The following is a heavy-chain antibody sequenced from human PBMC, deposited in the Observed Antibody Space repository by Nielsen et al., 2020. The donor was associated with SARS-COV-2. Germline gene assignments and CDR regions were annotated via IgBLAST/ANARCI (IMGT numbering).Heavy chain of an antibody. CDR1: GSSISSSSYY. CDR2: IYYSGST. CDR3: ARRRIWFGESPHV. D-gene: IGHD3-10*01. J-gene: IGHJ6*04. Sequence: GSLRLSCTVSGSSISSSSYYWGWIRQPPGKGLEWIGSIYYSGSTYYNPSLKSRVTISVDTSKNQFSLKLSSVTAADTAVYYCARRRIWFGESPHVWGKGTTVTVSS. V-gene: IGHV4-39*01.